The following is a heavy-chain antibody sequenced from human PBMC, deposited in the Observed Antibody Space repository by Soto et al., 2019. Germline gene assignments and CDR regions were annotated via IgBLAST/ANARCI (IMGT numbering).Heavy chain of an antibody. CDR2: IWYDGTNK. Sequence: QVQLVESGGGVVQPGRSLRLSCATSGFTFSSYGMHWVRQGPGKGLEWVAVIWYDGTNKYYADSVNGRFTISRDDYKNTLYLQMSSLRAEDTAVYYCARGPMTTVTTWGDWYFDLWGRGTLVTVSS. D-gene: IGHD4-17*01. CDR1: GFTFSSYG. V-gene: IGHV3-33*01. J-gene: IGHJ2*01. CDR3: ARGPMTTVTTWGDWYFDL.